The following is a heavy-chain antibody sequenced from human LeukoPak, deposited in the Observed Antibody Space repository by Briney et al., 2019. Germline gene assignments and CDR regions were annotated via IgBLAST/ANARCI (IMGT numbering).Heavy chain of an antibody. Sequence: SETLSLTCTVSGGSISSYYWSWIRQPPGKGLEWIGYIYYSGSTNYNPSLKSRVTISVDTSKNQFSLKLSSVTAADTAVYYCARHRTYAFDIWGQGTMVTVSS. CDR1: GGSISSYY. V-gene: IGHV4-59*08. CDR2: IYYSGST. J-gene: IGHJ3*02. CDR3: ARHRTYAFDI.